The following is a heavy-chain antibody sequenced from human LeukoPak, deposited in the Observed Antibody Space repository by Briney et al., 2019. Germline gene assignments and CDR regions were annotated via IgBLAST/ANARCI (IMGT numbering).Heavy chain of an antibody. CDR2: IYYSGST. J-gene: IGHJ1*01. D-gene: IGHD2-8*02. V-gene: IGHV4-39*07. Sequence: SETLSLTCTVSGGSISSSSYYWGWIRQPPGKGLEWIGSIYYSGSTYYNPSLKSRVTISVDTSKNQFSLKLSSVTAADTAVYYCARLGGVAGLFQHWGQGTLVTVSS. CDR3: ARLGGVAGLFQH. CDR1: GGSISSSSYY.